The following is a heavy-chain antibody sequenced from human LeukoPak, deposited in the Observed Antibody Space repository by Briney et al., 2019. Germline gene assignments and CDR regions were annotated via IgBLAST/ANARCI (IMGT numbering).Heavy chain of an antibody. CDR1: GYTFTSYD. CDR2: MSPNSGDT. D-gene: IGHD3-22*01. V-gene: IGHV1-8*01. CDR3: ARSLGEYSSGDY. J-gene: IGHJ4*02. Sequence: ASAKVSCKASGYTFTSYDINWVRHATGQGLEWMGWMSPNSGDTGYAQKFQGRVTMTRDTSISTAFMELTSLRSEDTAVYYCARSLGEYSSGDYWGQGTLVTVSS.